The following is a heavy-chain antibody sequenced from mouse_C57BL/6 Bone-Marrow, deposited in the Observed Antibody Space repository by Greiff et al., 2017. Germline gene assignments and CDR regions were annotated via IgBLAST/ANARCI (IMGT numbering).Heavy chain of an antibody. Sequence: EVHLVESGGGLVKPGGSLKLSCAASGFTFSDYGMHWVRQAPEKGLEWVAYISSGSSTIYYADTVKGRFTISRDNAKNTLFLQMTSLRSEDTAMYYCARNYSNDEALTYWGQGTLVTVSA. V-gene: IGHV5-17*01. CDR1: GFTFSDYG. CDR3: ARNYSNDEALTY. CDR2: ISSGSSTI. D-gene: IGHD2-12*01. J-gene: IGHJ3*01.